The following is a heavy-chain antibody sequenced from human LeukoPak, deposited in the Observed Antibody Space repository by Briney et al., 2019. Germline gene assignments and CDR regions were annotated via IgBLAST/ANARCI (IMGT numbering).Heavy chain of an antibody. Sequence: GGSLRLSCAASGFTFSSYGMHWVRQAPGKGLEWVSCISTSATNTYYADSVKGRFTISRDDSKNTLYLQMNSLRAEDTALYYCAKGGPTGDLRSPGRDWWGQGTLVTVSS. V-gene: IGHV3-23*01. CDR1: GFTFSSYG. D-gene: IGHD7-27*01. CDR3: AKGGPTGDLRSPGRDW. J-gene: IGHJ4*02. CDR2: ISTSATNT.